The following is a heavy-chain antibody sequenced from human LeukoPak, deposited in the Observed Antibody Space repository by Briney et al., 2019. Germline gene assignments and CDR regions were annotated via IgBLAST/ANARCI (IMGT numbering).Heavy chain of an antibody. J-gene: IGHJ6*04. CDR2: INHSGST. D-gene: IGHD2-2*01. CDR1: GFTFSSYS. CDR3: ARWGYCSSTSCYDV. Sequence: GSLRLSCAASGFTFSSYSMNWVRQAPGKGLEWIGEINHSGSTSHNPSLKSRVTMSVDTSKTQFSLKLSSVTAADTAVYYCARWGYCSSTSCYDVWGKGTTVTISS. V-gene: IGHV4-34*01.